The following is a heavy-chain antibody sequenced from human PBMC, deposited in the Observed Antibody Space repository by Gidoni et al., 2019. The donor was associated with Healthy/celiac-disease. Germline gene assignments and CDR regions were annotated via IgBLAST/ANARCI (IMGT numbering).Heavy chain of an antibody. Sequence: SWIRQPAGKGLEWIGRIYTSGSTNYNPSLKSRVTMSVDTSKNQFSLKLSSVTAADTAVYYCARDEGYCSSTSCHEGDYYYYGMDVWGQGTTVTVSS. V-gene: IGHV4-4*07. D-gene: IGHD2-2*01. CDR3: ARDEGYCSSTSCHEGDYYYYGMDV. J-gene: IGHJ6*02. CDR2: IYTSGST.